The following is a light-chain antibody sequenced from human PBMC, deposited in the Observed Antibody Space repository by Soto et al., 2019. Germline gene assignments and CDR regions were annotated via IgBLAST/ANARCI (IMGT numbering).Light chain of an antibody. Sequence: VVMTQSPATLSVSPGEGATFSCRASQSVSSDLAWYQQKAGQSPRLLIYGASTRAAETPARFSGSGSETEFTLTISSLQSEDFAVYYCQQYSKWPLTFGGGTKVDIK. CDR2: GAS. CDR1: QSVSSD. V-gene: IGKV3-15*01. J-gene: IGKJ4*01. CDR3: QQYSKWPLT.